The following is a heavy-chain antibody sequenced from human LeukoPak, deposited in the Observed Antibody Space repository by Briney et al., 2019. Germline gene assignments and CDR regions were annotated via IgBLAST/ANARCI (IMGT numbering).Heavy chain of an antibody. Sequence: GASVKVSCKASGYTFTSYGISWVRQAPGQGLEWMGIINPSGGSTSYAQKFQGRVTMTRDTSTSTVYMELSSLRSEDTAVYYCARRRAVTAITDAFDIWGQGTMVTVSS. V-gene: IGHV1-46*01. D-gene: IGHD2-21*02. CDR2: INPSGGST. CDR1: GYTFTSYG. CDR3: ARRRAVTAITDAFDI. J-gene: IGHJ3*02.